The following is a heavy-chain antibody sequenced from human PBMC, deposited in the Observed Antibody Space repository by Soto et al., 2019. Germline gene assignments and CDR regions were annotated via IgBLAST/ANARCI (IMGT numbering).Heavy chain of an antibody. Sequence: QVQLVESGGGVVQPGRSLRLSCAASGFTFSSYGMHWVRQAPGKGLEWVAVISYDGSNKYYADSVKGRFTISRDNSKNTLYLQINSLRAEDTAVYYCAKDQDDYIWGSYRGVDYWGQGTLVTVAS. J-gene: IGHJ4*02. CDR3: AKDQDDYIWGSYRGVDY. CDR2: ISYDGSNK. V-gene: IGHV3-30*18. CDR1: GFTFSSYG. D-gene: IGHD3-16*02.